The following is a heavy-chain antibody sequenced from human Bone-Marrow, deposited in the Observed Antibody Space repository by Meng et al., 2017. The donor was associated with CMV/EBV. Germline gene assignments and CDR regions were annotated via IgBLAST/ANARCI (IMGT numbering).Heavy chain of an antibody. V-gene: IGHV4-34*01. J-gene: IGHJ4*02. CDR1: GGSFSGYY. D-gene: IGHD1-26*01. Sequence: GSLRLSCAVYGGSFSGYYWSWIRQPPGKGLEWIGEINHSGSTNYNPSLKSRVTISVDTSKNQFSLKLSPVTAADTAVYYCARGPGAVDYWGQGTLVTVSS. CDR2: INHSGST. CDR3: ARGPGAVDY.